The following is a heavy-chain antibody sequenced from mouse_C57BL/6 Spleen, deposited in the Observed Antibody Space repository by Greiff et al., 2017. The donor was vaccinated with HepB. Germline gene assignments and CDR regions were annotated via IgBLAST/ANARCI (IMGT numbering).Heavy chain of an antibody. J-gene: IGHJ1*03. Sequence: EVKLVESGGGLVQPGGSLSLSCAASGFTFTDYYMSWVRQPPGKALEWLGFIRNKANGYTTEYSASVKGRFTISRDNSQSILYLQMNALRAEDSATYYCARYIGSNYWYFDVWGTGTTVTVSS. CDR2: IRNKANGYTT. D-gene: IGHD1-1*01. CDR3: ARYIGSNYWYFDV. CDR1: GFTFTDYY. V-gene: IGHV7-3*01.